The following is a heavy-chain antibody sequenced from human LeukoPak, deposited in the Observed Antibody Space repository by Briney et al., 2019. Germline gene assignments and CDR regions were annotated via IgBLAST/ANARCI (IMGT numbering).Heavy chain of an antibody. J-gene: IGHJ4*02. V-gene: IGHV3-21*01. CDR2: ISGSSSYI. CDR3: ARVVWGQLTYFFDY. CDR1: RFTFSSYT. Sequence: GGSLRLSCAASRFTFSSYTMKWVRQAPGRGLEWVSSISGSSSYIYHADSVKGRFTISRDNARNSLYLQMDSLRAEDTAVYYCARVVWGQLTYFFDYWGQGTLVTVSS. D-gene: IGHD3-16*01.